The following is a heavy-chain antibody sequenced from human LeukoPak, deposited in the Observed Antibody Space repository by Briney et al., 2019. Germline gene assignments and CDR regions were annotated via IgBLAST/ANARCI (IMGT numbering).Heavy chain of an antibody. Sequence: PSETLSLTCTVSGGSISSYYWSWIRQPAGKGLEWIGSIFHGGTTYYNPSLKSRVTLSLDTSNNQFSLTLTSVTAADTAVYYCARERDFYYYMDVWDTGTTVIVSS. V-gene: IGHV4-59*04. J-gene: IGHJ6*03. D-gene: IGHD5-24*01. CDR3: ARERDFYYYMDV. CDR2: IFHGGTT. CDR1: GGSISSYY.